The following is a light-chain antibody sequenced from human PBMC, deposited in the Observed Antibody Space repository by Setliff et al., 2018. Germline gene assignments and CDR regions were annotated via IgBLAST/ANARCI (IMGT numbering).Light chain of an antibody. V-gene: IGKV3-20*01. Sequence: EIVLTQSPGTLSLSPGERATLSCRASQSVSTTHLGWYQQKPGQAPRLLMYAASSRATGIPDRFSGSGSGTDFTLTISRLEPEDFAVYYCQHYGGSPWTVGQGTKVDIK. CDR2: AAS. J-gene: IGKJ1*01. CDR1: QSVSTTH. CDR3: QHYGGSPWT.